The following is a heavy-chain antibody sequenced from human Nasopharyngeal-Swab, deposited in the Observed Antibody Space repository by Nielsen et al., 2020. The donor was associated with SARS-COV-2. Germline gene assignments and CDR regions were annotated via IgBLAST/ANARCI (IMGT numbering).Heavy chain of an antibody. D-gene: IGHD1-26*01. J-gene: IGHJ4*02. CDR2: ISGSGGST. Sequence: ETLSLTCAASGFTFSSYAMSWVRQAPGRGLEWVSAISGSGGSTYYADSVKGRFTISRDNSKNTLYLQMNSLRAEDTAVYYCAKDSVFRVGATSCFDYWGQGTLVTVSS. V-gene: IGHV3-23*01. CDR3: AKDSVFRVGATSCFDY. CDR1: GFTFSSYA.